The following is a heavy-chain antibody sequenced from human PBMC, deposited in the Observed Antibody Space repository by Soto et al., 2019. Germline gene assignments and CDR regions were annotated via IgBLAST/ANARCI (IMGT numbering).Heavy chain of an antibody. J-gene: IGHJ4*02. V-gene: IGHV3-23*01. CDR1: GFTFSSYA. CDR2: IIGSGSNP. CDR3: AKTASMTIRDGFDH. Sequence: EVQVLESGGGLVQPGGSLRLSCAPSGFTFSSYAMSWVRQAPGQGLEWVSAIIGSGSNPYYADTVKGRFTISRDNYKNTRYLPMNSLRVEDTALYYGAKTASMTIRDGFDHWGKGTLVTVSS. D-gene: IGHD4-17*01.